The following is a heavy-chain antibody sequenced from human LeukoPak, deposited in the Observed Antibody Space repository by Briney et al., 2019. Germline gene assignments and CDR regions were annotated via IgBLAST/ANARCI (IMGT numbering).Heavy chain of an antibody. CDR2: IKYDGTT. Sequence: PSETLSLTCAVSGASFSGYFWNWIRQSPEKGLEWIGEIKYDGTTNYNPSLTSRVTISVDTSKNQFSLKLSSVTAADAAVYYCARAVGGSVVDYWGQGTLVTVSS. D-gene: IGHD6-19*01. V-gene: IGHV4-34*01. CDR3: ARAVGGSVVDY. CDR1: GASFSGYF. J-gene: IGHJ4*02.